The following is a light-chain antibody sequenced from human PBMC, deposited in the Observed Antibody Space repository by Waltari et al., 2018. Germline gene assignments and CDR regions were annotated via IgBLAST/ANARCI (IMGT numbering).Light chain of an antibody. J-gene: IGLJ3*02. CDR1: NNDVGAYQY. V-gene: IGLV2-8*01. CDR2: DVT. Sequence: QSALTPPPSASGSLGPSVPISCTATNNDVGAYQYVSWYHQYPGKAPKLLIYDVTKRPSGVSDRFSGSKSGRTASLTVSGLQPEDEAIYSCCSYAGADSLLFGGGTKLTVL. CDR3: CSYAGADSLL.